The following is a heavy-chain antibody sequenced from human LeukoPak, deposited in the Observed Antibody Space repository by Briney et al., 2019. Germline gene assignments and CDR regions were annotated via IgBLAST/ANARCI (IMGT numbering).Heavy chain of an antibody. CDR1: GITLSSYG. Sequence: GGSLRLSCAASGITLSSYGMHWVRQAPGKGLEWVAFMRYDGSNRYYTDSVKARSTISRDNAKNSLFLQLNSLRVEDTAVYYCARLYNSGRNVWGQGTMVTVSS. V-gene: IGHV3-30*02. CDR2: MRYDGSNR. D-gene: IGHD3-10*01. J-gene: IGHJ3*01. CDR3: ARLYNSGRNV.